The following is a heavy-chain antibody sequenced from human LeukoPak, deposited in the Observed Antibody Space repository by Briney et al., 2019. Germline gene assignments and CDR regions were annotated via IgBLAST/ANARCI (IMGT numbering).Heavy chain of an antibody. CDR1: GGSISSSNW. Sequence: SGTLSLTCAVSGGSISSSNWWSWVRQPPGQGLEWIGYIYYSGSTNYNPSLKSRVTISVDTSKNQFSLNLNSVTAADTAVYYCARVGVMATVNGYRYHSLDVWGQGATVAVSS. V-gene: IGHV4-4*02. CDR2: IYYSGST. CDR3: ARVGVMATVNGYRYHSLDV. J-gene: IGHJ6*02. D-gene: IGHD3-16*01.